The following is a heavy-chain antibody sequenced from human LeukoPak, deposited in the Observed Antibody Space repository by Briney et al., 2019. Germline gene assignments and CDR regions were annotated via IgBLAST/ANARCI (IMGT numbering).Heavy chain of an antibody. Sequence: GGSLRLSCAASGFTFSSYWMSWVRQAPGKGLEWVANIKQDGSEKYYVDSVKGRFTISRDNAKNSLYLQMNSLRAEDTAVYYCARGLIAAAGTYDAFDIWGQGTMVTVSS. CDR2: IKQDGSEK. J-gene: IGHJ3*02. CDR1: GFTFSSYW. V-gene: IGHV3-7*01. CDR3: ARGLIAAAGTYDAFDI. D-gene: IGHD6-13*01.